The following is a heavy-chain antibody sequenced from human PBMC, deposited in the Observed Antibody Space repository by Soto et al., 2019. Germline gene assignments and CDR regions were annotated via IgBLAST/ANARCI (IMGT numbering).Heavy chain of an antibody. D-gene: IGHD1-26*01. CDR1: GFTFSSYG. V-gene: IGHV3-30*18. Sequence: GSLRLSCAASGFTFSSYGMHWVRQAPGKGLECVAVISYDGISKYYADSVQGRFTISRDNSKNTLYLQMNSLRTEDTAVYYCAKAPYSGSYYWGQGTLVTVSS. CDR2: ISYDGISK. J-gene: IGHJ4*02. CDR3: AKAPYSGSYY.